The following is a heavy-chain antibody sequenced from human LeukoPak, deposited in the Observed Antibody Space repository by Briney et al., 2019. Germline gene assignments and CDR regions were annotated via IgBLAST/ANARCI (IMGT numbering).Heavy chain of an antibody. Sequence: GGSLRLSCAASGFTFSSYGMHWVRQAPGKGLEWVAFIRYDGSNKYYAGSVKGRFTISRDNSKNTLYLQMNSLRAEDTAVYYCAKDASRYGDPGGWGQGTLVTVSS. CDR3: AKDASRYGDPGG. J-gene: IGHJ4*02. V-gene: IGHV3-30*02. CDR2: IRYDGSNK. CDR1: GFTFSSYG. D-gene: IGHD4-17*01.